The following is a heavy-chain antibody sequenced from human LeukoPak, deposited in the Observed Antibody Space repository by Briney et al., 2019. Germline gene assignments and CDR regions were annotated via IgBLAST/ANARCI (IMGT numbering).Heavy chain of an antibody. CDR3: TNRAGRPENRPWCFDF. Sequence: GGSLRLSCEASGFTFNNYWMTWVRQAPGKGPEWVANINQDGSEVYYVDSVKGRFTISRDNAKRSLYLQMSSLRAEDTAVYYYTNRAGRPENRPWCFDFWGQGTLVAVSS. CDR2: INQDGSEV. D-gene: IGHD2-15*01. V-gene: IGHV3-7*01. CDR1: GFTFNNYW. J-gene: IGHJ4*02.